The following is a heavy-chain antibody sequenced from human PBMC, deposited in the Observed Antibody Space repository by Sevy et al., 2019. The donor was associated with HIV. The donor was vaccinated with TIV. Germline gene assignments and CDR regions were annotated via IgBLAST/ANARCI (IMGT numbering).Heavy chain of an antibody. D-gene: IGHD5-18*01. Sequence: GGSLRLSCGASGFTFSNNAMSWVRQAPGKGPEWVSGINNGGSTYYADSVKGRFTISRDNSKKMVFLQMNSLRAEDTAVYYCASADTTMITDLDYWGQGALVTVSS. V-gene: IGHV3-23*01. CDR3: ASADTTMITDLDY. J-gene: IGHJ4*02. CDR1: GFTFSNNA. CDR2: INNGGST.